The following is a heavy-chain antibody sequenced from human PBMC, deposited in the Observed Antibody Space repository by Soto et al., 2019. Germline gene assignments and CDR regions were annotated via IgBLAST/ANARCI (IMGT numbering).Heavy chain of an antibody. D-gene: IGHD2-8*02. V-gene: IGHV3-23*01. CDR1: GFTFNAHA. CDR2: ISGDGKSA. J-gene: IGHJ6*02. CDR3: VKDWTGNKCTCFDV. Sequence: EVEVLESGGGLQQPGGSLRLSCVASGFTFNAHAMTWVRQGPGVGLEWTSGISGDGKSAYYADSVKGRFTVSRDNSKNTLTLQMNSLRVEDTATYYCVKDWTGNKCTCFDVWGQGTTVTVSS.